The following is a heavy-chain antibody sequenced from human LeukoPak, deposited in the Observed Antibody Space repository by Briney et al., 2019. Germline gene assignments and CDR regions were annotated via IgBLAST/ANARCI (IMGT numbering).Heavy chain of an antibody. CDR3: AKDSYCSSTSCYSGDDSYYMDV. J-gene: IGHJ6*03. V-gene: IGHV3-9*01. CDR1: GFTFDDYA. D-gene: IGHD2-2*02. CDR2: ISWNSDSI. Sequence: GGSLRLSCSASGFTFDDYAMHWVRQPPGEGLEWVSGISWNSDSIAYAASVKGRFTSSRDNAKNSLYLQMTSLRAEDTALYYCAKDSYCSSTSCYSGDDSYYMDVWGKGTTVIVSS.